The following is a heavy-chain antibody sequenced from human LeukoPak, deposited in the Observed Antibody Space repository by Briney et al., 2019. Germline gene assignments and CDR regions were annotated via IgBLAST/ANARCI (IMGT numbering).Heavy chain of an antibody. CDR2: IDWDDDK. CDR1: GFSLSTSGMC. J-gene: IGHJ6*02. Sequence: SGPTLVNPTQTLTLTCTFSGFSLSTSGMCVSWIRQPPGKALEWLARIDWDDDKYYSTSLKTRLTISKDTSKNQVVLTMTNMDPVDTATYYCARIRLREGGSYFYGMDVWGQGTTVTVSS. V-gene: IGHV2-70*11. CDR3: ARIRLREGGSYFYGMDV. D-gene: IGHD1-26*01.